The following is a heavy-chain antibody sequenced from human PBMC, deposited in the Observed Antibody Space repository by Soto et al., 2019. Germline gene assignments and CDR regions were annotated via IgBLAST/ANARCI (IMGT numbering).Heavy chain of an antibody. CDR1: GGSISSYY. CDR3: ASGARITMVRGVTPSRGYMDV. J-gene: IGHJ6*03. D-gene: IGHD3-10*01. CDR2: IYYSGST. V-gene: IGHV4-59*12. Sequence: SETLSLTCTVSGGSISSYYWSWIRQPPGKGLEWIGYIYYSGSTNYNPSLKSRVTISVDTSKNQFSLKLSSVTAADTAVYYCASGARITMVRGVTPSRGYMDVWGKGTTVTVSS.